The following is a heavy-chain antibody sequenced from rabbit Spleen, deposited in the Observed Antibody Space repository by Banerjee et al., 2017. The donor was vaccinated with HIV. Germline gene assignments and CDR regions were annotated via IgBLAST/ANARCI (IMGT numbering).Heavy chain of an antibody. CDR3: ARDGDDAGYDFYL. Sequence: QEQLKETGGGLVQPGGSLTLSCKASGIDFSSRYWISWVRQAPGKGLEWIADIFTGSSGTTYYASWAKGRFTISKTSSTTVTLQMTSLTAADTATYFCARDGDDAGYDFYLWGPGTLVTVS. J-gene: IGHJ4*01. D-gene: IGHD3-1*01. V-gene: IGHV1S45*01. CDR2: IFTGSSGTT. CDR1: GIDFSSRYW.